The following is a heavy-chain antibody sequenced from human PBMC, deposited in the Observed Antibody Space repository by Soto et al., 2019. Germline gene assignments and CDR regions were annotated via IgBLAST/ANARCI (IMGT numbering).Heavy chain of an antibody. D-gene: IGHD6-19*01. V-gene: IGHV3-13*01. CDR1: GFTFSSYD. CDR3: ARNGAVAAHYYYYYMDV. J-gene: IGHJ6*03. Sequence: GGSLRLSCAASGFTFSSYDMHWVRQATGKGLEWVSAIGTAGDTYYPGSVKGRFTISRENAKNSLYLQMNSLRAGDTAVYYCARNGAVAAHYYYYYMDVWGKGTTVTVSS. CDR2: IGTAGDT.